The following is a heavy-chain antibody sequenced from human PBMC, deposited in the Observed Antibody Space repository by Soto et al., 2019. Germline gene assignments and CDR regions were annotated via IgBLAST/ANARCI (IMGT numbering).Heavy chain of an antibody. Sequence: GASVKVSCKVSGYTLTELSMHWVRQAPGKGLEWMGGFDPEDGETIYAQKFQGRVTMTEDTSTDTAYMELSSLRSEDTAVYYCATGFITIFGVVIPAFDYWGQGTLVTVSS. CDR3: ATGFITIFGVVIPAFDY. CDR2: FDPEDGET. CDR1: GYTLTELS. J-gene: IGHJ4*02. D-gene: IGHD3-3*01. V-gene: IGHV1-24*01.